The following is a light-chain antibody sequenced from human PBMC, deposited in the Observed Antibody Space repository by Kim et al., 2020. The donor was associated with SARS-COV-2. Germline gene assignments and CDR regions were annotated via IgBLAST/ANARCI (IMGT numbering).Light chain of an antibody. CDR1: SSNVVSNA. Sequence: QSVLTQPPSASGTPGQRVTISCSGSSSNVVSNAVNWYQQLPGTAPRLLIYSTNQRPSGVPDRFSGSKSGSSASLAISGLQSEDEADYYCAVWDDSLNGRLFGGGTQLTVL. J-gene: IGLJ3*02. CDR2: STN. V-gene: IGLV1-44*01. CDR3: AVWDDSLNGRL.